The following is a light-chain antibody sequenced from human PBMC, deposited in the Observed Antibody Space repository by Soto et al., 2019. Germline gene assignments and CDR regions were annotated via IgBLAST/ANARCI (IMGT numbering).Light chain of an antibody. J-gene: IGKJ1*01. V-gene: IGKV1-39*01. Sequence: DIKMTQSPSSLSASVGDGVTITCRAGQTISRYLNWYQQKPGKAPKLLIYAASTLQSDVPSRFSGSGSGTDFTLTISSLQPEDFATYYCQQSLSFPRTFGQGTKVDIK. CDR2: AAS. CDR3: QQSLSFPRT. CDR1: QTISRY.